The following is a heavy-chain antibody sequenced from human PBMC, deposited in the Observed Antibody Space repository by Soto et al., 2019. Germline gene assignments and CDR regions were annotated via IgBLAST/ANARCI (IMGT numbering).Heavy chain of an antibody. J-gene: IGHJ6*02. Sequence: PGESLKISCKGSGYSFTSYWIGWVRQMPGKGLEWMGIIYPGDSDTRYSPSFQGQVTISADKSISTAYLQWSSLKASDTAMYYCARQYYYDSIGYSPTPDYGMVARGEGTTVTV. D-gene: IGHD3-22*01. CDR1: GYSFTSYW. CDR3: ARQYYYDSIGYSPTPDYGMVA. V-gene: IGHV5-51*01. CDR2: IYPGDSDT.